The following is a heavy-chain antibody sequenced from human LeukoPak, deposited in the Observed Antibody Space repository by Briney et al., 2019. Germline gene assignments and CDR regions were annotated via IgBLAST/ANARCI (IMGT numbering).Heavy chain of an antibody. CDR1: GFTFDDYA. V-gene: IGHV3-9*01. J-gene: IGHJ4*02. CDR2: ISWNSGSI. Sequence: GGSLRLSCAASGFTFDDYAMHWVRQAPGKGLEWVSGISWNSGSIGYADSVKGRFTISRDNAKNSLYLQMNSLRAEDTALYYCAKDIYLGYSYALRGPFDYWGQGTLVTVSS. D-gene: IGHD5-18*01. CDR3: AKDIYLGYSYALRGPFDY.